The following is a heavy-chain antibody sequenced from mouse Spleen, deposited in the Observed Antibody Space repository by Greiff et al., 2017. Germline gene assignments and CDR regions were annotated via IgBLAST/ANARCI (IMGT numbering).Heavy chain of an antibody. J-gene: IGHJ2*01. CDR2: IWSGGST. CDR1: GFSFTSYG. V-gene: IGHV2-4-1*01. CDR3: AREYYGSRGDYFGY. D-gene: IGHD1-1*01. Sequence: VQLQQSGPGLVQPSQCLSISCTVSGFSFTSYGVHWVRQSPGKGLEWLGVIWSGGSTDYNAAFISGLSISKDNSKSQVFFKMNSLQADDTAIYYCAREYYGSRGDYFGYWGQGTTLTGSS.